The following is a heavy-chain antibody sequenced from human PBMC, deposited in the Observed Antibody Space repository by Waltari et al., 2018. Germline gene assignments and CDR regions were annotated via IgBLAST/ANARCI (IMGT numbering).Heavy chain of an antibody. D-gene: IGHD2-21*02. J-gene: IGHJ4*02. Sequence: EVQLVESGGGLVQPGGSLRLSCAASGFPFSTYWMHWVRQHSEKGLVWVSRINTDGRSPTYADSVKGRFTISRDNAKNTLFLQMNSLRAEDTGVYYCVRDRTNAYCGSDCSPYWGQGTLVTVSS. CDR2: INTDGRSP. CDR1: GFPFSTYW. CDR3: VRDRTNAYCGSDCSPY. V-gene: IGHV3-74*01.